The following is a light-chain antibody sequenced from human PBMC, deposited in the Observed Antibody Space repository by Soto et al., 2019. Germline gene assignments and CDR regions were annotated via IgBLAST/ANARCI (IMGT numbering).Light chain of an antibody. Sequence: QSVLTQPASVSGSPGQSITISCTGTSSDVGGYNYVSWYQQHPGKAPKLMIYDVSDRPSGVSNRFSGSKSGNTASLTISGLQAEVEADYYCSSYTGGFYVCGTGTKVTVL. V-gene: IGLV2-14*01. CDR3: SSYTGGFYV. J-gene: IGLJ1*01. CDR1: SSDVGGYNY. CDR2: DVS.